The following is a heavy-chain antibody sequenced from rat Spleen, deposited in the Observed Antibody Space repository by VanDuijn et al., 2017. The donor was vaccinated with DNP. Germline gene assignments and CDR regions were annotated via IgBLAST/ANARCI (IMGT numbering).Heavy chain of an antibody. V-gene: IGHV2-34*01. D-gene: IGHD1-6*01. CDR3: TRSIYTTDYYYVVFDY. CDR1: GFSLSTYS. CDR2: MWYDGDT. Sequence: QVQLEESGPGLVQPSETLSLTCTVSGFSLSTYSVSWVRQPSGKGPEWLGKMWYDGDTAYNSALKSRLSISRDTSKNQVFLKVKSLKTEDTGIYYCTRSIYTTDYYYVVFDYWGQGVMVTVSS. J-gene: IGHJ2*01.